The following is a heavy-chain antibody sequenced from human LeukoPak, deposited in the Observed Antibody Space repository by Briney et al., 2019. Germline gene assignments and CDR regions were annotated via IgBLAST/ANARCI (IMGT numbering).Heavy chain of an antibody. J-gene: IGHJ5*02. V-gene: IGHV4-4*07. CDR3: ARELGRFRTDWFDP. CDR1: GGSISSYY. Sequence: SETPSLTCTVSGGSISSYYWSWIRQPAGTGLEWIGRIYTSGSTNYNPSLKSRVTMSVDTSKNQFSLKLSSVTAADTAVYYCARELGRFRTDWFDPWGQGTLVTVSS. CDR2: IYTSGST. D-gene: IGHD3-3*01.